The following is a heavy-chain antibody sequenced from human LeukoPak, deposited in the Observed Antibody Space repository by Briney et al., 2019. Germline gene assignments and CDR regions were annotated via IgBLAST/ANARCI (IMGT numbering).Heavy chain of an antibody. J-gene: IGHJ5*02. V-gene: IGHV3-66*01. D-gene: IGHD2-8*01. CDR2: LYAGGAT. CDR3: ARGNGNVGGRLDP. CDR1: GFSVSGIH. Sequence: GGSLRLSCVASGFSVSGIHMNWVRQAPGKDLEWVSGLYAGGATYYADSMGGRFTISRDHSKNTLHLQMTNLRVDDTAIYYCARGNGNVGGRLDPWGQGTRVTVSS.